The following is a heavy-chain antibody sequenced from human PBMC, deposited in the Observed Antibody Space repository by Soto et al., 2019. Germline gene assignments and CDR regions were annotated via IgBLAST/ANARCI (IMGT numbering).Heavy chain of an antibody. CDR1: GFTFSKNA. V-gene: IGHV3-23*01. D-gene: IGHD2-2*02. Sequence: PGGSLRLSCAASGFTFSKNAMSWVRQAPGKGLEWVSAISDGGGSTYHADSVKGRLTISRDNSNNTLHLQMNNLRDDDTAVYYCVREGGVPSAIGHYYYGMDVWGQGTAVTGS. CDR2: ISDGGGST. J-gene: IGHJ6*02. CDR3: VREGGVPSAIGHYYYGMDV.